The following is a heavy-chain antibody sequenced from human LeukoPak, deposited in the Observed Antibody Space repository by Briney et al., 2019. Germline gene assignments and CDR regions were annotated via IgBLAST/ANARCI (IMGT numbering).Heavy chain of an antibody. CDR2: IYYNGST. CDR1: GGSISSYY. D-gene: IGHD3-10*01. Sequence: SETLSLTCTVSGGSISSYYWSWIRQPPGKGLEWIGYIYYNGSTNYNPSLKSRVTISVDTSKNQFSLKLSSVTAADTAVYYCARGVVVRGAYYYSMDVRGKGATVTVSS. V-gene: IGHV4-59*01. J-gene: IGHJ6*04. CDR3: ARGVVVRGAYYYSMDV.